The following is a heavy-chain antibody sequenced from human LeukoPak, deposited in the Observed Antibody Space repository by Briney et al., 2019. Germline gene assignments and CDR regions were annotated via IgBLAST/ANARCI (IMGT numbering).Heavy chain of an antibody. V-gene: IGHV3-30*02. J-gene: IGHJ4*02. D-gene: IGHD1-26*01. CDR3: AKPVLSGSYGTDS. Sequence: GGSLRLSCAASGFTFSSYGMHWVRQAPGKGLEWVAFIRYDGSNKYYADSVKGRFTISRDNAKNTLYLQMNSLRAEDTAVYYCAKPVLSGSYGTDSWGQGTLVTVSS. CDR2: IRYDGSNK. CDR1: GFTFSSYG.